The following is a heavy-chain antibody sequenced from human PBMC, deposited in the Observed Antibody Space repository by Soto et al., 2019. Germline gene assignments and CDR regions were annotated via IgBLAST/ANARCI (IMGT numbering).Heavy chain of an antibody. D-gene: IGHD2-2*01. CDR2: INPNSGGT. J-gene: IGHJ6*02. V-gene: IGHV1-2*04. CDR3: ARAGGYCISTSCYNYYYYGMDV. CDR1: GYTFTGYY. Sequence: ASVKVSCKASGYTFTGYYMHWVRQAPGQGLEWMGWINPNSGGTNYAQKFQGWVTMTRDTSISTAYMELSRLRSDDTAVYYCARAGGYCISTSCYNYYYYGMDVWGQGTTVTVSS.